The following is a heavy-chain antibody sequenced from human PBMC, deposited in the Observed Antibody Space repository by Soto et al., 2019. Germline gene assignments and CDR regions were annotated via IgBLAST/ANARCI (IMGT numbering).Heavy chain of an antibody. Sequence: GASVKVSCKASGGTFSSYAISWVRQAPGQGLEWMGGIIPIFGTANYAQKFQGRVTITADESTSTAYMELSSLRSEDTAVYYCARGHGLCSSTSCSLAAFDIWGQGTMVTVSS. CDR3: ARGHGLCSSTSCSLAAFDI. CDR2: IIPIFGTA. V-gene: IGHV1-69*13. J-gene: IGHJ3*02. D-gene: IGHD2-2*01. CDR1: GGTFSSYA.